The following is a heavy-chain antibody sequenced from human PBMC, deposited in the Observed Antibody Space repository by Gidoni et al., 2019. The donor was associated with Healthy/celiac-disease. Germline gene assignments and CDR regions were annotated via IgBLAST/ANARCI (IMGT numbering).Heavy chain of an antibody. D-gene: IGHD2-8*01. V-gene: IGHV3-23*01. CDR3: ARDYCTNGVRYDFDY. Sequence: EVQLLSSGGGLLQPGWSLRISCAASGFTFRSYDMSWVRQAPGKGLEWGSAISGSGGSTYYADSVKGRFTISRDNSKNTLYLQMNSLRAEDTAVYYCARDYCTNGVRYDFDYWGQGTLVTVSS. CDR1: GFTFRSYD. CDR2: ISGSGGST. J-gene: IGHJ4*02.